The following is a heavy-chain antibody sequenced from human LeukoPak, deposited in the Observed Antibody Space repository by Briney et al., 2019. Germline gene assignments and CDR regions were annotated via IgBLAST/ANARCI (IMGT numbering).Heavy chain of an antibody. D-gene: IGHD2-8*02. Sequence: PSETLSLTCAVYGGSFSGYCWSWIRQPPGKGLEWIGEINHSGSTNYNPSLKSRVTISVDTSKNQFSLKLSSVTAADTAVYYCARRPTGGAYRKYYYYYMDVWGKGTTVTVSS. CDR2: INHSGST. CDR3: ARRPTGGAYRKYYYYYMDV. V-gene: IGHV4-34*01. J-gene: IGHJ6*03. CDR1: GGSFSGYC.